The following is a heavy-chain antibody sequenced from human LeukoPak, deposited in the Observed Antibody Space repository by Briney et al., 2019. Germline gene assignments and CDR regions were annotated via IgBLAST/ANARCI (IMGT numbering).Heavy chain of an antibody. Sequence: GGSLRLSCAASGFTFSSYSMKWVRQAPGKGLEWVSSISSSSSYIYYADSVKGRFTISRDNAKNSLYLQMNSLRAEDTALYYCAKDWGLYGVIYMDVWGKGTTVTVSS. D-gene: IGHD3-3*01. J-gene: IGHJ6*03. CDR1: GFTFSSYS. CDR2: ISSSSSYI. V-gene: IGHV3-21*04. CDR3: AKDWGLYGVIYMDV.